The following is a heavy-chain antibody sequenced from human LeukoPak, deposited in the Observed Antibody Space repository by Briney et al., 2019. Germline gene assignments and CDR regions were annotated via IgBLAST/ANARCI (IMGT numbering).Heavy chain of an antibody. CDR3: ARDQAATNTQVRFCLD. J-gene: IGHJ4*02. D-gene: IGHD3-9*01. V-gene: IGHV1-18*01. CDR1: GYTFTSYG. Sequence: ASVKVSCKASGYTFTSYGISWVRQAPGQGLEWMGWISAYNGNTNFAQKLQGRVTMTTDISTSTAYMDLRSLRSDDTAVYYCARDQAATNTQVRFCLDWGQGTLVTVSS. CDR2: ISAYNGNT.